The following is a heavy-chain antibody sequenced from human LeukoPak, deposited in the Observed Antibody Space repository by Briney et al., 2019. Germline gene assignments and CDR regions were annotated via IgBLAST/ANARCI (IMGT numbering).Heavy chain of an antibody. J-gene: IGHJ4*02. CDR3: AKMVRSYGDYDPIDY. CDR2: ISGSGGST. D-gene: IGHD4-17*01. Sequence: PGGSLRLSCAASGFTVSSYAMSWVRQPPGKGLEWVSAISGSGGSTYYADSVKGRFTISRDNSKNTLYLQMNSLRAEDTAVYYCAKMVRSYGDYDPIDYWGQGTLVTVSS. V-gene: IGHV3-23*01. CDR1: GFTVSSYA.